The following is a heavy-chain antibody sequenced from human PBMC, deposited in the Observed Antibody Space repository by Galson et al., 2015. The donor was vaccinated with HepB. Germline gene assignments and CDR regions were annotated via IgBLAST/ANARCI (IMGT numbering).Heavy chain of an antibody. V-gene: IGHV6-1*01. CDR2: TYYRSKWYN. D-gene: IGHD2-2*01. J-gene: IGHJ3*02. CDR3: VKEGSLGYCSSTSCHDDAFDI. CDR1: GDSVSSNSAA. Sequence: CAISGDSVSSNSAAWNWIRQSPSRGLEWLGRTYYRSKWYNDYAVSVKSRITIDPDTSKNQFSLQLNPVTPEDTAVYYCVKEGSLGYCSSTSCHDDAFDIWGQGTMVTVSS.